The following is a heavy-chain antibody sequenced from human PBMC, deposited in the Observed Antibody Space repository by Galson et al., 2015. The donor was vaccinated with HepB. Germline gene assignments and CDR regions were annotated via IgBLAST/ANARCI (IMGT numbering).Heavy chain of an antibody. V-gene: IGHV3-30*03. CDR3: ARDGLWESRLYYYHYMDV. CDR2: MAYDGTKK. CDR1: GFTFSSYG. J-gene: IGHJ6*03. Sequence: SLRLSCAASGFTFSSYGMHWVRQAPGKGLEWVAVMAYDGTKKNYADSVKGRFTISRDNSKNTLYLQMNSLRAEDTAVYYCARDGLWESRLYYYHYMDVWGKGTTVTASS. D-gene: IGHD1-26*01.